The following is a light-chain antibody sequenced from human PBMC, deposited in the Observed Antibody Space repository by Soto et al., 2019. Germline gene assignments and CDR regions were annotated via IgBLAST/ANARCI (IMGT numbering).Light chain of an antibody. V-gene: IGKV1-5*03. Sequence: DIQMTQSPSTLSASVGDTVIITCRASQSISSWLAWYQQKPGKAPKLLIYKASSLESGVPSRFSGSGSGTEFTLSISSLQTDDFATYYCQHYDSYLFTFGPGTKVDIK. CDR2: KAS. J-gene: IGKJ3*01. CDR1: QSISSW. CDR3: QHYDSYLFT.